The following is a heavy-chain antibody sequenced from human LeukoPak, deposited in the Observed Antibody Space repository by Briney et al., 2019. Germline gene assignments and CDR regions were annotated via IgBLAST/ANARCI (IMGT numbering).Heavy chain of an antibody. D-gene: IGHD3-10*01. Sequence: PSETLSLTCIVSGGSISSYYWSWIRQPPGKGLEWIGYIYYSGSTNHNPSLKSRVTISVDTSKNQFSLKLSSVTAADTAVYYCARIITMVRGVIEYNWFDPWGQGTLVTVSS. J-gene: IGHJ5*02. CDR2: IYYSGST. CDR3: ARIITMVRGVIEYNWFDP. CDR1: GGSISSYY. V-gene: IGHV4-59*08.